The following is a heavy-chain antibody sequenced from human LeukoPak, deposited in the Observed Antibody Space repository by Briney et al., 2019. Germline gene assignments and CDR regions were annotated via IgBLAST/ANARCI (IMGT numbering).Heavy chain of an antibody. J-gene: IGHJ4*02. CDR1: GYTFTDYH. V-gene: IGHV1-8*03. CDR3: ARTTSFTASGYDY. CDR2: MNPKNGDS. D-gene: IGHD6-25*01. Sequence: ASVKVSCKASGYTFTDYHINWVRQAAGQGLEWVGWMNPKNGDSGYAQKFQGRVTITRDTSISTSYMELRSLRPDDTAVYFCARTTSFTASGYDYWGQGTLVTVPS.